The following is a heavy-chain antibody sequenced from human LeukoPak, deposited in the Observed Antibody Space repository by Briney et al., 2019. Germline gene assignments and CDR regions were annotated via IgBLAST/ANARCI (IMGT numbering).Heavy chain of an antibody. Sequence: SETLSLTCTVSGGSISSYYWSWIRQPPGKGLEWIGYIYTSGSTNYNPPLKSRVTISVDTSKNQFSLKLSSVTAADTAVYYCARADGYYYYYMDVWGKGTTVTVSS. CDR2: IYTSGST. CDR3: ARADGYYYYYMDV. CDR1: GGSISSYY. J-gene: IGHJ6*03. D-gene: IGHD5-24*01. V-gene: IGHV4-4*09.